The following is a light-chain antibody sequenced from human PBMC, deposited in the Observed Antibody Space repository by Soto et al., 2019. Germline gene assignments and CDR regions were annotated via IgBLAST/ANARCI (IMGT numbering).Light chain of an antibody. Sequence: DIQMTQSPSTPSPSVGDTVTVPCRASQSVSGWLAWYQQKKGEPPKLLIYDASALQRGVPSRFSGSGSGTDFTLTISSLQPEDFETYYCQQSHTTPRTFGQGTKVDIK. V-gene: IGKV1-39*01. CDR3: QQSHTTPRT. CDR1: QSVSGW. J-gene: IGKJ1*01. CDR2: DAS.